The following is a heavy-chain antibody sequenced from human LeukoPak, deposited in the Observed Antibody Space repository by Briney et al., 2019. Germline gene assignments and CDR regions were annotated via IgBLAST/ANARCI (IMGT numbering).Heavy chain of an antibody. D-gene: IGHD3-16*01. CDR1: GFTFSSYD. CDR3: AKVGEAGRGVDY. V-gene: IGHV3-23*01. Sequence: GGSLCLSCAASGFTFSSYDMSWVRQAPGKGLEWVSAISGSGTNTYYAFSVKGPFTISRDNSKHTLYLQTKSLRGGDTGVYHCAKVGEAGRGVDYWGQGTLVTVSS. J-gene: IGHJ4*02. CDR2: ISGSGTNT.